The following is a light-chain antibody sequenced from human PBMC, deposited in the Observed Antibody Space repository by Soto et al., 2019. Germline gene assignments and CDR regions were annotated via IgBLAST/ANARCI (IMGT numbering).Light chain of an antibody. CDR1: QSISSW. Sequence: DIQITQSPSTLSSSLGDRVTITCRASQSISSWLAWYQQKPGKAPKLLIYDASSLESGVPSRFSGSGSGTEFTLTISSLQPDDFATYYCQQYNSYSEAFGQGTKVDIK. CDR2: DAS. CDR3: QQYNSYSEA. V-gene: IGKV1-5*01. J-gene: IGKJ1*01.